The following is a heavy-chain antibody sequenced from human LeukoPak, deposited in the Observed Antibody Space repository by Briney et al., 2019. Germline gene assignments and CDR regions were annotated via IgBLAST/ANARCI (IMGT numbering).Heavy chain of an antibody. CDR2: ISYSGNT. V-gene: IGHV4-30-4*01. Sequence: SETLSLTCTVSGGSITGYYWSWIRQPPGKGLEWIGYISYSGNTYYNPSLKSRVTISVDTSKNQFSLKLSSVTVADTAVYYCARDRKYGSESLRRLDYWGQGTLVTVSS. J-gene: IGHJ4*02. CDR1: GGSITGYY. D-gene: IGHD3-10*01. CDR3: ARDRKYGSESLRRLDY.